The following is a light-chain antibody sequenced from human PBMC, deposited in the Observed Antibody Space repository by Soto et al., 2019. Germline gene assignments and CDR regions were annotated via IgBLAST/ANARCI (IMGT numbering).Light chain of an antibody. Sequence: THSPSSLSASVGDRVTITFRASQSVADNLAWFPQKPGQAPRRLIYDASNRATGIPPRLSGSGSGTDFTLTISSLEPADFAVSYCQQRSNLITFGQGTRLEIK. CDR1: QSVADN. CDR3: QQRSNLIT. CDR2: DAS. J-gene: IGKJ5*01. V-gene: IGKV3-11*01.